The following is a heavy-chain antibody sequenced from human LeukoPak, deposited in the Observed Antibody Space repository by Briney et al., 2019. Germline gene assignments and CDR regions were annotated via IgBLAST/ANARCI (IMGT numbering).Heavy chain of an antibody. J-gene: IGHJ4*02. Sequence: SETLSLTCTVSGGSISSGDYYWSWIRQPPGTGLEWIGYIYYSGSTYYNSSLKSRVTISVDTSKNQFSLKLSSVTAADTAVYYCARGSVVPAAIFDYWGQGTLVTVSS. CDR3: ARGSVVPAAIFDY. CDR2: IYYSGST. D-gene: IGHD2-2*01. V-gene: IGHV4-30-4*01. CDR1: GGSISSGDYY.